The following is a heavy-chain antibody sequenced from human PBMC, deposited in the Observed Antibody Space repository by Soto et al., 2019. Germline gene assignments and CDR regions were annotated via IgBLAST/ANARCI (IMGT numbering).Heavy chain of an antibody. V-gene: IGHV3-72*01. CDR1: GFTFSGHY. CDR2: IRNKPNGHTT. Sequence: GGSLRLSCAGSGFTFSGHYMDWVRQAPGKGLEWLGRIRNKPNGHTTEYAASVKGRFTISRDDSKNSVYLQMNSLKSEDTAVYYCSTTVITAPLFEYWGQGTLVTVSS. J-gene: IGHJ4*02. CDR3: STTVITAPLFEY. D-gene: IGHD3-16*01.